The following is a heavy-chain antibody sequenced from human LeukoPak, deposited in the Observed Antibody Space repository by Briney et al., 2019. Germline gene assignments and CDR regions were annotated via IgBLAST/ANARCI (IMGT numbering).Heavy chain of an antibody. J-gene: IGHJ4*02. D-gene: IGHD3-3*01. CDR3: SRGQNYEFWSGYYSRRRVQGLAFDY. Sequence: GGALRLSCAASGFTFSSCWMSWVRQAPARGVEGVANIKQDGSEKYYEDSVKGRFTIFRGNAKKSLYLQMNSLRRGDTAGYYCSRGQNYEFWSGYYSRRRVQGLAFDYWGQGTLVTVSS. CDR2: IKQDGSEK. V-gene: IGHV3-7*01. CDR1: GFTFSSCW.